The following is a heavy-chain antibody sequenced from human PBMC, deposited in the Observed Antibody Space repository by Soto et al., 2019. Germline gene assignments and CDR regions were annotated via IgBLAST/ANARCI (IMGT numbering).Heavy chain of an antibody. V-gene: IGHV5-10-1*01. CDR2: IDPSDSYT. D-gene: IGHD3-3*01. CDR1: GYSFTSYW. J-gene: IGHJ4*02. Sequence: GESLKISCKGSGYSFTSYWISWVRQMPGKGLEWMGRIDPSDSYTNYSPSFQGHVTISADKSISTAYLQWSSLKASDTAMYYCARDPLNNSDFWSGYYNYWGQGTLVTVSS. CDR3: ARDPLNNSDFWSGYYNY.